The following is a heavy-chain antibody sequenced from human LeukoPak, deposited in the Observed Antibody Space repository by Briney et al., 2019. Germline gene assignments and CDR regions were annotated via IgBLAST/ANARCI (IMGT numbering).Heavy chain of an antibody. J-gene: IGHJ5*02. CDR3: AKGGSGYFLDL. V-gene: IGHV3-23*01. CDR2: ISNDGGGT. D-gene: IGHD3-22*01. Sequence: GGSLRLSCAASGFIFNNYGLIWVRQAPGKGLEWVSAISNDGGGTTYADFVKGRFTISRDNSKNALFLQMNSLRAEDTALYYCAKGGSGYFLDLWGQGTLVTVSS. CDR1: GFIFNNYG.